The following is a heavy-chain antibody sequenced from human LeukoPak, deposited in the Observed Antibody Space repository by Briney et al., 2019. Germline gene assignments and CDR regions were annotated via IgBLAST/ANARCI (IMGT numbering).Heavy chain of an antibody. J-gene: IGHJ4*02. V-gene: IGHV4-59*01. CDR1: GDSISGYS. Sequence: PSETLSLTCSVSGDSISGYSWSWIWQPPGMGLEWIGYIHYSGSTTYNPSLKSRVTISVDPSKHQFSLSLSSVTAADTAVYYCARGSRELYYFDYWGQGTLVTVSS. CDR2: IHYSGST. CDR3: ARGSRELYYFDY. D-gene: IGHD1-7*01.